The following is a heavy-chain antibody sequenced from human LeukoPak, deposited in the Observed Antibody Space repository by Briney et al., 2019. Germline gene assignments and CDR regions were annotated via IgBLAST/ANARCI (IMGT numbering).Heavy chain of an antibody. J-gene: IGHJ4*02. CDR1: GFTFSRYT. Sequence: GGSLRLSCAASGFTFSRYTMNWVRQAPGKGLEYVSAISSNGGSTYYANSVKGRFTISRDNSKNTLYLQMGSLRAEDMAVYYCARDSGSGSYYNAQPIDYWGQGTLVTVSS. CDR2: ISSNGGST. V-gene: IGHV3-64*01. D-gene: IGHD3-10*01. CDR3: ARDSGSGSYYNAQPIDY.